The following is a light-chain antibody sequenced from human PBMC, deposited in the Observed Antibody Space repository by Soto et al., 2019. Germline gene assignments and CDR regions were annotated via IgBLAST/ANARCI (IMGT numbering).Light chain of an antibody. CDR3: QHYSSYSET. Sequence: DIPMTQSPSTLSASVGDRVTITCRASQSISSWLAWYQQKPGKAPKVLIYKASSLQSGVPLRFSGSGSGTEFTLTISSLQPDDFATYYCQHYSSYSETFGQGTKVEIK. CDR2: KAS. V-gene: IGKV1-5*03. J-gene: IGKJ1*01. CDR1: QSISSW.